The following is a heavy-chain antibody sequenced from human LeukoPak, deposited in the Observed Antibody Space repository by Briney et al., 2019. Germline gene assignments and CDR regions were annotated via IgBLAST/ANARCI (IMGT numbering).Heavy chain of an antibody. CDR2: ISYDGDNK. CDR3: AKDLMLYDAFDI. V-gene: IGHV3-30*18. Sequence: PVGSLRLSCAASGFTFSSYGMHWVRQAPGKGLEWVAVISYDGDNKYYADSVKGRFTISRDNSKNTLYLQMNSLRAEDTAVYYCAKDLMLYDAFDIWGQGTIVTVSS. J-gene: IGHJ3*02. D-gene: IGHD2-8*01. CDR1: GFTFSSYG.